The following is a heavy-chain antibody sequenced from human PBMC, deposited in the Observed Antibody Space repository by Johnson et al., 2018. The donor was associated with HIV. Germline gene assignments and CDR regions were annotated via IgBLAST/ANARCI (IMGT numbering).Heavy chain of an antibody. V-gene: IGHV3-30*04. CDR1: GFTFSSFA. CDR2: ISYSGSNK. J-gene: IGHJ3*02. Sequence: QMQLVESGGGVVQPGRSLRLSCAASGFTFSSFAMHWVRQTPGNGLEWVSIISYSGSNKYYADSVKGRFTISRDNSKNTLYLQMNSLRAEDTAVYYCATELLRTEHDVFDIWGQWTMVTVSS. CDR3: ATELLRTEHDVFDI. D-gene: IGHD3-10*01.